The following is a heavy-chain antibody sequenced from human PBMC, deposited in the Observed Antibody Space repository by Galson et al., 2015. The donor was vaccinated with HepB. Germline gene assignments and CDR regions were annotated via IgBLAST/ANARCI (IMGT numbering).Heavy chain of an antibody. J-gene: IGHJ4*02. CDR2: INTNTGKA. Sequence: SVKVSCKASGCTFPNYAVSWVRQAPGHGLEWMGWINTNTGKATYAEGFTGRFVFSLDASVSTAHLQISSLKAEDTAVYYCAREGNMHGGPFDYWGQGTLVTVSS. CDR3: AREGNMHGGPFDY. D-gene: IGHD2/OR15-2a*01. V-gene: IGHV7-4-1*02. CDR1: GCTFPNYA.